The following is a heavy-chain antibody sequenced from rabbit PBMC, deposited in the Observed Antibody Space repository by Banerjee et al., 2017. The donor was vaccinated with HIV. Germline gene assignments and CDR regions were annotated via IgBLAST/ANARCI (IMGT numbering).Heavy chain of an antibody. Sequence: QQQLEESGGGLVKPGGTLTLTCTASGIDFSSSYWICWVRQAPGKGLELIACIYTSTESTWYANWVNGRFTISRSTSLKTVDLKMTSLTAVDTATYFCARRYSGNYYFNLWGPGTLVTVS. CDR1: GIDFSSSYW. V-gene: IGHV1S43*01. D-gene: IGHD4-2*01. CDR2: IYTSTEST. CDR3: ARRYSGNYYFNL. J-gene: IGHJ4*01.